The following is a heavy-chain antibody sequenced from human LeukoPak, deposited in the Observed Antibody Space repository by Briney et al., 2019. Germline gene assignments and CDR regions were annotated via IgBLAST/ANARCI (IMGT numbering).Heavy chain of an antibody. CDR2: ITGSGSTT. CDR1: GFTFSSYA. Sequence: GGSLRLSCAASGFTFSSYAMTWVRQAPGKGLEWVSAITGSGSTTYYADSVKSRLTISRDNSKNTLYLQMNSLRAEDTAVYYCAKVTSFRTTIFGDGMDVWGQGTTVTVSS. V-gene: IGHV3-23*01. D-gene: IGHD3-3*01. J-gene: IGHJ6*02. CDR3: AKVTSFRTTIFGDGMDV.